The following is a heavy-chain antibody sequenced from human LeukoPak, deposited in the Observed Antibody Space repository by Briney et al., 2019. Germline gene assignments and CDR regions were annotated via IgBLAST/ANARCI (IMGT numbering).Heavy chain of an antibody. CDR1: GYMFTSFW. V-gene: IGHV5-51*01. CDR3: ARTSISSGYYADY. Sequence: GESLKISCKGSGYMFTSFWIAWVRQMPGKGLECMGVIYPSDSDTKYSPSFQGQVTISADRSINTAYLQWSSLKAPDTAMYYCARTSISSGYYADYWGQGTLVTVSS. D-gene: IGHD3-22*01. J-gene: IGHJ4*02. CDR2: IYPSDSDT.